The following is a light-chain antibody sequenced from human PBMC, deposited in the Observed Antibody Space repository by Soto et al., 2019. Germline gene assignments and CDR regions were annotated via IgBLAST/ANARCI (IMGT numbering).Light chain of an antibody. CDR2: DAS. V-gene: IGKV1-5*01. Sequence: DIQLTQSPSSLSASVGDRVTITCRASQSISGWLAWYQQKPGKAPKLLIYDASNRATDTPARFSGSGSGTDFTLTISSLEPEDFAVYYCQQYSNWPPTFGQGTRLEIK. CDR3: QQYSNWPPT. CDR1: QSISGW. J-gene: IGKJ5*01.